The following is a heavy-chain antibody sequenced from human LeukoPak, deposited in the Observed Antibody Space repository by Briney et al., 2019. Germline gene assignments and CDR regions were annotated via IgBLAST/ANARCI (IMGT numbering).Heavy chain of an antibody. D-gene: IGHD6-13*01. CDR2: INSDGSST. J-gene: IGHJ4*02. V-gene: IGHV3-74*01. CDR1: GCTFSNYW. CDR3: ARVWYSNTWAIDY. Sequence: GGSLRLSCAASGCTFSNYWMHWVRQAPGKGLVWVSRINSDGSSTTYADSVKGRFTISRDNAKNTLFLQMDSLRAEDPDVYFCARVWYSNTWAIDYWGQGTLVTVSS.